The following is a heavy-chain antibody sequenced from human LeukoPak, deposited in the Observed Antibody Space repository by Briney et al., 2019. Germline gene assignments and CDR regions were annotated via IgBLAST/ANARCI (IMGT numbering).Heavy chain of an antibody. D-gene: IGHD5-24*01. Sequence: PGGSLRLSCAASGFTFSSYSMNWVRQAPGKGLEWVSYIRGSSSAIYYADSVGGRFTISRDNAKNSLYLQMNSLRAEDTAVYYCARTEMATITYFDYWGQGTLVTVSS. V-gene: IGHV3-48*04. J-gene: IGHJ4*02. CDR2: IRGSSSAI. CDR1: GFTFSSYS. CDR3: ARTEMATITYFDY.